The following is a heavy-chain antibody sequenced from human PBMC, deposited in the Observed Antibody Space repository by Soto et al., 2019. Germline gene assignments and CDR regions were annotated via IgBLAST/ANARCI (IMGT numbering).Heavy chain of an antibody. J-gene: IGHJ4*02. V-gene: IGHV4-4*09. CDR1: GGSISSYY. CDR2: IYNSGST. D-gene: IGHD3-10*01. CDR3: ASMGYHYGSGSYPLDY. Sequence: QVQLQESGPGLVKPSETLSLTCTVSGGSISSYYWTWIRQPPGKGLESIGLIYNSGSTHYNPSLRSRVTIAVVTSKNQFSLKLRSVTAADTAVYYCASMGYHYGSGSYPLDYWGQGTLVTVSS.